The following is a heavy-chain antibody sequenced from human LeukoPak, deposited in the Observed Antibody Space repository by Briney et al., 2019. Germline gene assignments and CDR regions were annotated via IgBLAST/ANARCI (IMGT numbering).Heavy chain of an antibody. Sequence: GASVKVSCKASGYTFTSYDINWVRQAPGQGLEWMGWMNPNSGNTGYAQKFQGRVTMTRNTSISTAYMELSSLRSEDTAVYYCARGYSYVYQGYDAFDIWGQGTMVTVSS. CDR2: MNPNSGNT. CDR1: GYTFTSYD. D-gene: IGHD5-18*01. V-gene: IGHV1-8*01. J-gene: IGHJ3*02. CDR3: ARGYSYVYQGYDAFDI.